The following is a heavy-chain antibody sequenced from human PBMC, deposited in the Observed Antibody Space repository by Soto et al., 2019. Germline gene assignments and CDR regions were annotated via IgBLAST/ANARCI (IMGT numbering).Heavy chain of an antibody. V-gene: IGHV1-2*02. CDR2: INPDNGDT. J-gene: IGHJ4*02. CDR3: TRDRSGAHFQY. Sequence: QVQLVQSGAEVREPGASVKVSCKPSGATFSGNFFHWVRQAPGQGLEWMGWINPDNGDTNYAQKFQDRVTMTRDTSISTAYMDLSRLRSDDTAVFFCTRDRSGAHFQYWGQGTLLTVSS. D-gene: IGHD3-10*01. CDR1: GATFSGNF.